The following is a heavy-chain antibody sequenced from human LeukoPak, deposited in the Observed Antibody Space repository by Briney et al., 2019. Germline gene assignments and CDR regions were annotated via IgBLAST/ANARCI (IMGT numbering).Heavy chain of an antibody. CDR3: AKDMHGYYDSSGSFDY. D-gene: IGHD3-22*01. J-gene: IGHJ4*02. CDR2: ISGSGGST. Sequence: GGSLRLSCAASGFTFSSYGMSWVRQAPGKGLEWVSAISGSGGSTYYADSVKGRFTISRDNAKNSLYLQMNSLRAEDMAFYYCAKDMHGYYDSSGSFDYWGQGTLVTVSS. V-gene: IGHV3-23*01. CDR1: GFTFSSYG.